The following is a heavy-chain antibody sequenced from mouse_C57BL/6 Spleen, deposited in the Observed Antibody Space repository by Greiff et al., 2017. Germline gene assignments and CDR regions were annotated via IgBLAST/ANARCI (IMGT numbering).Heavy chain of an antibody. J-gene: IGHJ2*01. D-gene: IGHD1-1*01. Sequence: QVQLQQPGAELVMPGASVKLSCKASGYTFTSYWMHWVKQRPGQGLEWIGEIDPSDSYTNYNQKFKGKSTLTVDNSSSTAYMQLSSLTSEDSAVYYCARVYGSSYGFDYWGQGTTLTVSS. CDR3: ARVYGSSYGFDY. CDR1: GYTFTSYW. V-gene: IGHV1-69*01. CDR2: IDPSDSYT.